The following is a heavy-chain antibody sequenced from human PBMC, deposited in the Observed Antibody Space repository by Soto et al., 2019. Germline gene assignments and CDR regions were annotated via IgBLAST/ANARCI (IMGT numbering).Heavy chain of an antibody. J-gene: IGHJ4*02. CDR3: VRDFGDLHDFWSGSDY. CDR2: VFHSGTT. V-gene: IGHV4-38-2*02. Sequence: SETLSLTSAFSGYSINSGYYWVWIRQSPGKGLEWIGSVFHSGTTYSTPSLKTRLTISVDTSKNQFSLDLNAVTAADTAVYYCVRDFGDLHDFWSGSDYWGQGIPVTVSS. D-gene: IGHD3-3*01. CDR1: GYSINSGYY.